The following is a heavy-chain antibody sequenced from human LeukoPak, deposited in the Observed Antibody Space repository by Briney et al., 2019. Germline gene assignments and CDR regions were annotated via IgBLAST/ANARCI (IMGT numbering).Heavy chain of an antibody. J-gene: IGHJ4*02. CDR2: ISYDGSKK. V-gene: IGHV3-30-3*01. CDR1: GFTFSSYA. CDR3: ARDGYDFWSGYWIDY. D-gene: IGHD3-3*01. Sequence: PGGSLRPSCAASGFTFSSYAMHWVRQAPGKGLEWVAVISYDGSKKYYADSVKGRFTISRDNSKNTLYLQMNTLRAEDTAMYYCARDGYDFWSGYWIDYWGQGTLVTVSS.